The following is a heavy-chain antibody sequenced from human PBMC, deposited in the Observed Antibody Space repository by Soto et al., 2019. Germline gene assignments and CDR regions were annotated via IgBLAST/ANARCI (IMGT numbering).Heavy chain of an antibody. Sequence: SETLSLTCTVSRGSISSGTNYWAWIRQPPGKGLEWIANIYYSGSTFYNPSLKSRVTISLDTSKDQFSLKLRSVTAADTAVYYCARNEAGWYFDSWGQGTLVTVPQ. V-gene: IGHV4-39*01. D-gene: IGHD6-25*01. CDR2: IYYSGST. CDR3: ARNEAGWYFDS. CDR1: RGSISSGTNY. J-gene: IGHJ4*02.